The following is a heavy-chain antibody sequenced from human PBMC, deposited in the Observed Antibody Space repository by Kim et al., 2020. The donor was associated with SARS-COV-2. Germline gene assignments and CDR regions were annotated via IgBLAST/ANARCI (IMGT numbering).Heavy chain of an antibody. J-gene: IGHJ5*02. D-gene: IGHD3-10*01. CDR1: GGSFSGYY. Sequence: SETLSLTCAVYGGSFSGYYWSWIRQPPGKGLEWIGEINHSGSTNYNPSLKSRVTISVDTSKNQFSLKLSSVTAADTAVYYCARSGSYYYGSGSWRNWFDP. CDR3: ARSGSYYYGSGSWRNWFDP. V-gene: IGHV4-34*01. CDR2: INHSGST.